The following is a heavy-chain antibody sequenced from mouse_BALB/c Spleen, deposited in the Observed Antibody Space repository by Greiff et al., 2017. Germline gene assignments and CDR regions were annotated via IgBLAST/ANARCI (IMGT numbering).Heavy chain of an antibody. V-gene: IGHV1-39*01. CDR3: ARDPSSHSIAREYYAMDY. Sequence: VQLQQTGPELVKPGASVKISCKASGYSFTDYIMLWVKQSHGKSLEWIGNINPYYGSTSYNLKFKGKATLTVDKSSSTAYMQLNSLTSEDSAVYYCARDPSSHSIAREYYAMDYWGQGTSVTVSS. J-gene: IGHJ4*01. CDR2: INPYYGST. CDR1: GYSFTDYI.